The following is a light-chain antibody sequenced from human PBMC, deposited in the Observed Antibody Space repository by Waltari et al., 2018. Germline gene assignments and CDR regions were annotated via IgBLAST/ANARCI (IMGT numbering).Light chain of an antibody. CDR1: QSVSSSF. V-gene: IGKV3-20*01. CDR2: GAS. CDR3: QQYSTSPTWT. Sequence: EIVLTQSPGTLSLSPGERATLPCRASQSVSSSFLAWYQQKPGQAPRLLIYGASSRATGIPDRFSGSGSGTDFTLTISRLEPEDFAVYYCQQYSTSPTWTFGQGTKVEIK. J-gene: IGKJ1*01.